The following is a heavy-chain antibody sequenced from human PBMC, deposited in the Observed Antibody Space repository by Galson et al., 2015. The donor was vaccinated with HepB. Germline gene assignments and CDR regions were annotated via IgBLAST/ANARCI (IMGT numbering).Heavy chain of an antibody. CDR3: ARGPGALNY. V-gene: IGHV6-1*01. J-gene: IGHJ4*02. CDR2: TYYRSKWYS. Sequence: AISGDSVSSNSAAWNWIRQSPSRGLEWLGRTYYRSKWYSYYAVSVKSRITISPDTSKNQFSLQLNSVTPEDTAIYYCARGPGALNYWGQGTLVTVSS. CDR1: GDSVSSNSAA. D-gene: IGHD1-26*01.